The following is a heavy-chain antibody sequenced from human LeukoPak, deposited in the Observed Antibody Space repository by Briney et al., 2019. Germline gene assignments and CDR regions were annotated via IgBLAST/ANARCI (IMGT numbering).Heavy chain of an antibody. D-gene: IGHD6-13*01. V-gene: IGHV1-8*01. Sequence: ASVKVSCKASGYTFTSYDIHWVRQAAGQGLEWMGWMNPNSGNAGYAQKFQGRVTITRDTSISTAYMELSSLRSDDTAVYYCARARIAAAGFWFDPWGQGTLVTVSS. J-gene: IGHJ5*02. CDR2: MNPNSGNA. CDR3: ARARIAAAGFWFDP. CDR1: GYTFTSYD.